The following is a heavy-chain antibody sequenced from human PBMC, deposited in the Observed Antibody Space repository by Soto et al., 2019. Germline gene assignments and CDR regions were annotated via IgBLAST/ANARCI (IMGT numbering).Heavy chain of an antibody. D-gene: IGHD4-17*01. CDR2: ISGSGGST. Sequence: EVQLLESGGGLVQPGGSLRLSCAASGFTFSSYAMSWVRQAPGKGLEWVSAISGSGGSTYYADSLKGRFTISRDNAKNTLYLQMNIMRDDDTAVYYFAKVRGDYGANYLGYWGQGTLVTVSS. CDR3: AKVRGDYGANYLGY. V-gene: IGHV3-23*01. J-gene: IGHJ4*02. CDR1: GFTFSSYA.